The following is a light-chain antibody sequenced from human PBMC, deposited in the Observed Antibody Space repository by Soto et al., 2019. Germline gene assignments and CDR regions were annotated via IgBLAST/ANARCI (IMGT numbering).Light chain of an antibody. CDR2: DVV. CDR3: CSYAGSYPVV. J-gene: IGLJ2*01. CDR1: SSDVGAYHF. V-gene: IGLV2-11*01. Sequence: QSALTQPRSVSGSPGQSVTISFTGTSSDVGAYHFVSWYQQYQGKAPKLIIYDVVKRPSGVPDRFSGSKSGNTASLTISGLQAEDEGNYYCCSYAGSYPVVFGGGTKLTVL.